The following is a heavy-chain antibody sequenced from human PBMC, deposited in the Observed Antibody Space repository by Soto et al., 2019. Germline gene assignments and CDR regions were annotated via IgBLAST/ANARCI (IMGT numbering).Heavy chain of an antibody. V-gene: IGHV3-30*18. J-gene: IGHJ6*02. CDR1: GFTFSSYG. D-gene: IGHD2-2*01. Sequence: GGSLRLSCAASGFTFSSYGMHWVRQAPGKGLEWVAVISYDGSNKYYADSVKGRFTISRDNSKNTLYLQMNSLRAEDTAVYYCAKVAQLYYYYYGMDVWGQGPTVTVSS. CDR2: ISYDGSNK. CDR3: AKVAQLYYYYYGMDV.